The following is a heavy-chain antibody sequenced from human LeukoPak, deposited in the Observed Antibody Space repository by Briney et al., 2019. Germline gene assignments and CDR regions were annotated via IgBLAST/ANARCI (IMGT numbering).Heavy chain of an antibody. CDR3: TMSRQWLMY. J-gene: IGHJ4*02. D-gene: IGHD6-19*01. V-gene: IGHV3-49*04. CDR1: GFTFRDHA. Sequence: GGSLRLACTVSGFTFRDHAVTWVRQAPGKGLEWVGFIRSNSYGGTTQYAASVKGRFTISRDDSKGIAYLQMDNLKTEDTAVHYCTMSRQWLMYWGRGTLVSVSS. CDR2: IRSNSYGGTT.